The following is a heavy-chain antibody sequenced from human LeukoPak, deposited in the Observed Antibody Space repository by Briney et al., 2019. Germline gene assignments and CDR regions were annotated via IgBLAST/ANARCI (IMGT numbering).Heavy chain of an antibody. Sequence: GGSLRLXCAASGFTFSTYGMHWVRQAPGKVLEWVTFIQHNGSNKYYEDSVKGRFTVSRDNSKNTLYLQMNSLRAEDTALYYCVPGDEIKYWGQGTLVTVSS. V-gene: IGHV3-30*02. CDR1: GFTFSTYG. CDR2: IQHNGSNK. D-gene: IGHD2-21*02. J-gene: IGHJ4*02. CDR3: VPGDEIKY.